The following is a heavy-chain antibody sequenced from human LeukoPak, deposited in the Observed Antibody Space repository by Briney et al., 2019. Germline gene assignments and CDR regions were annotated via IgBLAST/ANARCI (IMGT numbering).Heavy chain of an antibody. CDR2: INPNSGGT. CDR3: ARGGCSSTSCPDYHYYGMDV. CDR1: GYTFTGYY. Sequence: ASVKVSCKASGYTFTGYYMHWVRQAPGQGLEWMGWINPNSGGTNYAQKFQGWVAMTRDTSISTAYMELSRLRSDDTAVYYCARGGCSSTSCPDYHYYGMDVWGQGTTVTVSS. J-gene: IGHJ6*02. D-gene: IGHD2-2*01. V-gene: IGHV1-2*04.